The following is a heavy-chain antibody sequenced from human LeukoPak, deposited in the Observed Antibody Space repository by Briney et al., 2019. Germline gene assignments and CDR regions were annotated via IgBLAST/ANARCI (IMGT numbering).Heavy chain of an antibody. Sequence: GGSLRLSCAASGFTFTSYGMHWVRQAPGKGLEWVAFIRYDGTNKYYADSVKGRFTISRDNAKNSLYLQMNSLRAEDTAVYYCARVVIKVNYFDYWGQGTLVTVSS. V-gene: IGHV3-30*02. CDR2: IRYDGTNK. CDR1: GFTFTSYG. J-gene: IGHJ4*02. D-gene: IGHD3-22*01. CDR3: ARVVIKVNYFDY.